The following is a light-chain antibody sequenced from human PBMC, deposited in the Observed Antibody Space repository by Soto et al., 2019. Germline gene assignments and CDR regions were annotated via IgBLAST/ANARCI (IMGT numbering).Light chain of an antibody. CDR2: DVS. V-gene: IGKV1-5*01. CDR3: DEYYCFPWT. CDR1: QDVSHL. J-gene: IGKJ1*01. Sequence: DIQMTQSPSTLSASIGDRVTITCRASQDVSHLLSWYRKKPGEAPNLLIYDVSSPETGVPSMFGGSASGTECSLTVSSLQPDDFGTYVCDEYYCFPWTFGQGTKVYIK.